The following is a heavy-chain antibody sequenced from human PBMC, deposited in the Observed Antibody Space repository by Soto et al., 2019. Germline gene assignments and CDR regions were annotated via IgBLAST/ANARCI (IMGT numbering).Heavy chain of an antibody. D-gene: IGHD3-10*01. CDR2: ISYDGSNK. V-gene: IGHV3-30*03. Sequence: ESGGGVVQPGRSLRLSCAASGFTFSSYGMHWVRQAPGKGLEWVAVISYDGSNKYYADSVKGRFTISRDNSKNTLYLQMNSLRAEDTAVYYCATDGYYYGSGSYFRRKYYYYYMDVWGKGTTVTVSS. CDR3: ATDGYYYGSGSYFRRKYYYYYMDV. CDR1: GFTFSSYG. J-gene: IGHJ6*03.